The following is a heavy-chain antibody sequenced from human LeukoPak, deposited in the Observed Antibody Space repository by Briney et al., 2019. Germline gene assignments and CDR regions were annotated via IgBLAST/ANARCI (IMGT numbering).Heavy chain of an antibody. D-gene: IGHD6-13*01. Sequence: PGGSLRLSCAASGFTFSSYEMNWVRQAPGKGLEWVSYISSSGFTIYYADSVKGRLTISRDNAENSLYLQMNSLRAEDTAVYYCATGASAGYFQHWGQGTLVTVSS. CDR3: ATGASAGYFQH. J-gene: IGHJ1*01. CDR1: GFTFSSYE. V-gene: IGHV3-48*03. CDR2: ISSSGFTI.